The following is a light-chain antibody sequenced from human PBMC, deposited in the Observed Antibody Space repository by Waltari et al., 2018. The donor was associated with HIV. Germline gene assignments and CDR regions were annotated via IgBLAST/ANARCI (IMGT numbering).Light chain of an antibody. CDR2: SNN. J-gene: IGLJ2*01. CDR1: TSNIGTNV. Sequence: QSVLAQPPSVSGTPGQRVTISCSGTTSNIGTNVVNWYQQVPGTAPKLLISSNNQRPSGVPDRFSGFKSGTSASLASNGLQSEDEADYYCATWDDTPTGHVLFGGGTKVTV. CDR3: ATWDDTPTGHVL. V-gene: IGLV1-44*01.